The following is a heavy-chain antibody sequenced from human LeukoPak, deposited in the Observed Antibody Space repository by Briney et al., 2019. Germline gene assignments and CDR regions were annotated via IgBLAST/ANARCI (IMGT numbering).Heavy chain of an antibody. CDR2: IVGSGDST. Sequence: GRSLRLSCAASGFRFSSHAMSWVRQAPGKGLDWVSAIVGSGDSTYYADSVKGRFTISRDNSKNTLYLQMNSLTAEDTALYYCAKYYYDSSRQGMDVWGQGTTVTVSS. J-gene: IGHJ6*02. CDR3: AKYYYDSSRQGMDV. D-gene: IGHD3-22*01. V-gene: IGHV3-23*01. CDR1: GFRFSSHA.